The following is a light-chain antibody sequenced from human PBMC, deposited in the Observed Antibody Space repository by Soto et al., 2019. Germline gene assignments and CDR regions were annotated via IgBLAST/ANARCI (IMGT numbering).Light chain of an antibody. CDR3: QQYNDWPKT. Sequence: EIVMTQSPGTLSLSPGERATLSCRASQGVSTNLAWYQQIPGQAPRLLIYGASTRATGIPARFSGSGSGTEFTLAISSLQSEDFAVYYCQQYNDWPKTFGLGTKV. V-gene: IGKV3-15*01. CDR2: GAS. J-gene: IGKJ1*01. CDR1: QGVSTN.